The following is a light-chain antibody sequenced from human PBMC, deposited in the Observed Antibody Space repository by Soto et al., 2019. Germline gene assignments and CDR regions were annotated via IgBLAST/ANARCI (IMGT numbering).Light chain of an antibody. Sequence: DIQMTPSPSSLSASVGDRVTITCRASQSISFYLNWYQQKPGNAPKVLIYAASNLQTGVPSRFSGSGSGTDFTLTINSLQPEDFATYSCQQSYSTPITFGQGTRLEI. CDR2: AAS. J-gene: IGKJ5*01. V-gene: IGKV1-39*01. CDR1: QSISFY. CDR3: QQSYSTPIT.